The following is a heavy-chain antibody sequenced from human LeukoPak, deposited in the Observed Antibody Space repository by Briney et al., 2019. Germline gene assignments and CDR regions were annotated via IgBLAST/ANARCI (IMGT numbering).Heavy chain of an antibody. CDR3: ARHSPSSASPFDP. CDR2: IYYSGST. D-gene: IGHD6-19*01. J-gene: IGHJ5*02. V-gene: IGHV4-39*01. CDR1: GGSISSSNYY. Sequence: PSETLSLTCTVSGGSISSSNYYWGWIRQPPGKGLEWIGSIYYSGSTYSNPSLKSRVTISVDTSQNQFSLKLTSVTAADTAVYYCARHSPSSASPFDPWGQGTLIIVSS.